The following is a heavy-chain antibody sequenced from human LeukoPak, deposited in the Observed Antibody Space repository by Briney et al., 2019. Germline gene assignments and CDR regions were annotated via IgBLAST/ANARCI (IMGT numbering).Heavy chain of an antibody. D-gene: IGHD5-12*01. CDR1: GGTFSSYA. CDR3: ARDPLRDGYMAAFDI. Sequence: ASVKVSCKASGGTFSSYAISWVRQAPGQGLEWMGRIIPILGIANYAQKFQGRVTITADKSTSTAYMELSSLRSEDTAVYYCARDPLRDGYMAAFDIWGQGTMVTVSS. CDR2: IIPILGIA. V-gene: IGHV1-69*04. J-gene: IGHJ3*02.